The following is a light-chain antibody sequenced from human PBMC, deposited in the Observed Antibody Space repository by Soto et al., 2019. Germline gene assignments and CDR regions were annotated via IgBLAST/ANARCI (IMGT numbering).Light chain of an antibody. Sequence: DLQMTQSPSTLSASVGARVTITCRASQTISTYLNWYQQKPGKAPRLLIYDASSLLSGVPSRFSGSGSGTDFTLTIASLQPEDFSTYYCQQSDSTPYTFGQGTKVDIK. CDR1: QTISTY. J-gene: IGKJ2*01. V-gene: IGKV1-39*01. CDR2: DAS. CDR3: QQSDSTPYT.